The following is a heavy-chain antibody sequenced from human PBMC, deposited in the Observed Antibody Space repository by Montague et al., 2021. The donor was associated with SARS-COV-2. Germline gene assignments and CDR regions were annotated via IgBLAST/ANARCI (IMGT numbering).Heavy chain of an antibody. CDR3: AHRPRREPLQGVDFQH. J-gene: IGHJ1*01. CDR2: IYWDDDK. CDR1: GFSLSTSGVG. D-gene: IGHD1-26*01. V-gene: IGHV2-5*02. Sequence: PALVKPTQTLTLTCTFSGFSLSTSGVGVGWIRQPPGKALEWLALIYWDDDKRYSPSLKTRLTITKDTSKNQVVLTMTNMDPVDTATYYCAHRPRREPLQGVDFQHWGQGALVTVSS.